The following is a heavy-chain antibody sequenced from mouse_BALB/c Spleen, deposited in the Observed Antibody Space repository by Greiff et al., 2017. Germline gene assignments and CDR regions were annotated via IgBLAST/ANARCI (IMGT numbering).Heavy chain of an antibody. Sequence: EVQLVESGGGLVQPGGSRKLSCAASGFTFSSFGMHWVRQAPEKGLEWVAYISSGSSTIYYADTVKGRFTISRDNPKNTLFLQMTSLRSEDTAMYYCASPAYYGNYGWFAYWGQGTLVTVSA. CDR2: ISSGSSTI. V-gene: IGHV5-17*02. D-gene: IGHD2-10*01. CDR3: ASPAYYGNYGWFAY. J-gene: IGHJ3*01. CDR1: GFTFSSFG.